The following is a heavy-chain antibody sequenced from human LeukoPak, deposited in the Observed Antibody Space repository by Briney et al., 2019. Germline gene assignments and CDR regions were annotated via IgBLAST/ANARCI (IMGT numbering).Heavy chain of an antibody. CDR3: ARSGTRRGYFDY. Sequence: GGSLRLSCAASGLIFSNYWMSWVRQAPGKGLEWVANIREDGSEKYYVDSVKGRFTISRDNAKKSLYLQMNSLRAEDTAVYYCARSGTRRGYFDYWGQGTLVTVSS. J-gene: IGHJ4*02. V-gene: IGHV3-7*03. CDR1: GLIFSNYW. D-gene: IGHD1-14*01. CDR2: IREDGSEK.